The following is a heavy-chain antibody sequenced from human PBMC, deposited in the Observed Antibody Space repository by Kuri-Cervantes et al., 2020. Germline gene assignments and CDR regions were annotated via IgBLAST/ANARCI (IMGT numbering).Heavy chain of an antibody. CDR3: ARDPWFGELLPRN. D-gene: IGHD3-10*01. CDR2: IYSGGRT. V-gene: IGHV3-66*01. J-gene: IGHJ4*02. Sequence: GESLKISCAASGLTVSSNYMSWVRQAPGKGLEWVSVIYSGGRTDYADSVKGRFTISRDNSENTLSLQMHSLRAEDTAVYYCARDPWFGELLPRNWGQGTLVTVSS. CDR1: GLTVSSNY.